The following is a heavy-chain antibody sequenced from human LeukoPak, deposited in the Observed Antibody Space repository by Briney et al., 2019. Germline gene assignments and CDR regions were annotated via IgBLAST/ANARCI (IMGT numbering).Heavy chain of an antibody. D-gene: IGHD3-16*01. J-gene: IGHJ4*02. CDR3: ARETYRYFDY. Sequence: ASLKVSCKASGYPFTSHAMNWVRQAPGQGLEWMGWINTNTGNPKYAQGFTGRFVFSLDTSVSTTYLQISSLKAEDTAVYYCARETYRYFDYWGQGTLVTVSS. CDR2: INTNTGNP. CDR1: GYPFTSHA. V-gene: IGHV7-4-1*02.